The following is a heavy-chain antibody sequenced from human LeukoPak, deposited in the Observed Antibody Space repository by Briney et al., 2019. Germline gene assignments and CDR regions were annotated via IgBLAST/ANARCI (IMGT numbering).Heavy chain of an antibody. CDR3: ARVPARTKVGALDY. CDR2: ISYDGSNK. V-gene: IGHV3-30*03. D-gene: IGHD1-26*01. J-gene: IGHJ4*02. CDR1: GFTFSSYG. Sequence: GGSLRLSCAASGFTFSSYGMHWVRQAPGKGLEWVAVISYDGSNKYYADSVKGRFTISRDNAKNSLYLQMNSLRAEDTAVYYCARVPARTKVGALDYWGQGTLVTVSS.